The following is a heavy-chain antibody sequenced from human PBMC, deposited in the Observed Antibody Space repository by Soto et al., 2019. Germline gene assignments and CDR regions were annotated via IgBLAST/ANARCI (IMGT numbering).Heavy chain of an antibody. Sequence: SETLSLTCTVSCDAIYIGVYYWTWIRQHPGKGLEWIGYIYHTGKTYYNPSLESRVTMSVDTSKNQLSLKLASVTAADTAVYYCARDDSSTTNWNDPWGQGTLVNVSS. CDR3: ARDDSSTTNWNDP. J-gene: IGHJ5*02. CDR2: IYHTGKT. D-gene: IGHD2-2*01. CDR1: CDAIYIGVYY. V-gene: IGHV4-31*03.